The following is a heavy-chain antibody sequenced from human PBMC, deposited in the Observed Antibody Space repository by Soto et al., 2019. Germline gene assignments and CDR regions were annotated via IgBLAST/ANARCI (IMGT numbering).Heavy chain of an antibody. CDR1: GFTFTSYG. D-gene: IGHD1-1*01. CDR2: ISYDGADK. CDR3: AKFSALDVPGMGDWFDP. J-gene: IGHJ5*02. V-gene: IGHV3-30*18. Sequence: GGSLRFSCSASGFTFTSYGMYWVRQAPGKGLEWVAFISYDGADKVYAESAEGRFIISRGNSKDTVYLQMNSLRTEDTAIYHCAKFSALDVPGMGDWFDPWGPGTLVTVSS.